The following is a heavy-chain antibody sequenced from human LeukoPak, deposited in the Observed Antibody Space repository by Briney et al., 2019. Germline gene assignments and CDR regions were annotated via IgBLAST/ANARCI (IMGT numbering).Heavy chain of an antibody. CDR2: IFYNGNT. CDR3: TRRPKEPGFWSGYVDS. D-gene: IGHD3-3*01. V-gene: IGHV4-39*01. Sequence: PSESLSLTCSVSGAIIKREGFNWDWIRQPPGKGLEYIGRIFYNGNTYYNPSLESRVTISVDTSKNQFSLNMFYVTAADTAVYYCTRRPKEPGFWSGYVDSWGQGTLVTVHS. J-gene: IGHJ4*02. CDR1: GAIIKREGFN.